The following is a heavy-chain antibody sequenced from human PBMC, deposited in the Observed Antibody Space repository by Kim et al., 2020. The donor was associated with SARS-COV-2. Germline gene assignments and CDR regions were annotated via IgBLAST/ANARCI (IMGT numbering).Heavy chain of an antibody. J-gene: IGHJ4*02. CDR3: ARDRALAAAGVYYFDY. D-gene: IGHD6-13*01. V-gene: IGHV6-1*01. Sequence: VKRRITINPDTSKNQFSLQLNSVTPEDTAVYYCARDRALAAAGVYYFDYWGQGTLVTVSS.